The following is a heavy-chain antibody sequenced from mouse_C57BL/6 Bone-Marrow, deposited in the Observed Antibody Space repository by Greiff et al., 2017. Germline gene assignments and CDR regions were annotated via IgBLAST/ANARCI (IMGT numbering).Heavy chain of an antibody. V-gene: IGHV1-59*01. CDR2: IDPSDSYT. CDR1: GYTFTSYW. D-gene: IGHD2-1*01. Sequence: QVQLQQPGAELVRPGTSVKLSCKASGYTFTSYWMPWVKQRPGQGLEWIGVIDPSDSYTNYNQKFKGKATLTVDTSSSTAYMQLSSLTSEDSAVYYCARNYYGNYGFYAMDYWGQGTSVTVSS. CDR3: ARNYYGNYGFYAMDY. J-gene: IGHJ4*01.